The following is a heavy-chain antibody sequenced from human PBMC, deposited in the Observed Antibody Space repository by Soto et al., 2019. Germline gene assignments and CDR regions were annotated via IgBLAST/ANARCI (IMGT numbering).Heavy chain of an antibody. Sequence: QLQLQESGPGLVKPSETLSLTCTVSSGSISSRNFYWGWIRQAPGEGLQYIGTIFNSGNTYYNPSLESRLTISVDTSRNQFSLNLSSVTAADTAVYYCAGHSYSAYDSDYWGQGTLVTVSS. V-gene: IGHV4-39*01. J-gene: IGHJ4*02. D-gene: IGHD1-26*01. CDR3: AGHSYSAYDSDY. CDR1: SGSISSRNFY. CDR2: IFNSGNT.